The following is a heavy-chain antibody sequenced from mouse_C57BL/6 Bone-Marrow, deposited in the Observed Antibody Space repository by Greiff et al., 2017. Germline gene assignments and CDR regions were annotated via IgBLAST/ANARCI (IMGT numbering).Heavy chain of an antibody. CDR2: ISSGGDYI. CDR3: TRTYYDYDGAYYFDY. J-gene: IGHJ2*01. V-gene: IGHV5-9-1*02. Sequence: EVKLVESGEGLVKPGGSLKLSCAASGFTFSSYAMSWVRQTPEKRLEWVAYISSGGDYIYYADTVTGRFTFSIDNARNTLYLQMSSLKSEDTAMYYCTRTYYDYDGAYYFDYWGQGTTLTVSS. CDR1: GFTFSSYA. D-gene: IGHD2-4*01.